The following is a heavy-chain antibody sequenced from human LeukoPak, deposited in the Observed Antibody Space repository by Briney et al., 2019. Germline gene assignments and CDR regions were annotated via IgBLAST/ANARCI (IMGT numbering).Heavy chain of an antibody. J-gene: IGHJ6*02. CDR3: ARLTRYYYGMDV. D-gene: IGHD4/OR15-4a*01. CDR1: GYSFSSFD. Sequence: ASVEISCKASGYSFSSFDINWVRQATGQDLEWMRWMNPNSGNTGYSQRFQGRVVMTRDTSINTAYMELSSLSSEDTAVYYCARLTRYYYGMDVWGQGTTVAVSS. V-gene: IGHV1-8*02. CDR2: MNPNSGNT.